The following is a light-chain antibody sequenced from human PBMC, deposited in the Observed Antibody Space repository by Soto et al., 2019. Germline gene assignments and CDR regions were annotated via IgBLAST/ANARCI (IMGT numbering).Light chain of an antibody. CDR1: QGMSTY. J-gene: IGKJ4*02. CDR3: QQLNGYQLA. CDR2: SAS. V-gene: IGKV1-9*01. Sequence: DLQLTQSPSFLSASVGDTVTITCRASQGMSTYLAWYQQKPGKVPKLLIRSASNLQSGVPPRFSGGGSGTEFTLTISALQPDDSGIYYCQQLNGYQLAFGGGTNVEIK.